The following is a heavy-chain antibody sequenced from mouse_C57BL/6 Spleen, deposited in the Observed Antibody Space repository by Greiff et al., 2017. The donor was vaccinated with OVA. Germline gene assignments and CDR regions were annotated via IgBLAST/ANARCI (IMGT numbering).Heavy chain of an antibody. D-gene: IGHD1-1*01. CDR3: ARGHYYGSSYSY. V-gene: IGHV1-52*01. CDR1: GYTFTSYW. CDR2: IDPSDSET. Sequence: QVHVKQPGAELVRPGSSVKLSCKASGYTFTSYWMHWVKQRPIQGLEWIGNIDPSDSETHYNQKFKDKATLTVDKSSSTAYMQLSSLTSEDSAVYYCARGHYYGSSYSYWGQGTTLTVSS. J-gene: IGHJ2*01.